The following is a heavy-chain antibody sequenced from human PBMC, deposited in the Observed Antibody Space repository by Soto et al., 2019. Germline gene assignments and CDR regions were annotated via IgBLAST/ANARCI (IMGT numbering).Heavy chain of an antibody. CDR1: GFTFSSYW. CDR2: INSDGSST. Sequence: GGSLRLSCAASGFTFSSYWMHWVRQAPGKGLVWVSRINSDGSSTSYADSVKGRFTISRDNAKNTLYLQMNSLRAEDTAVYYCAREVYSSGRLDYWGQGTLVTVSS. V-gene: IGHV3-74*01. J-gene: IGHJ4*02. D-gene: IGHD6-19*01. CDR3: AREVYSSGRLDY.